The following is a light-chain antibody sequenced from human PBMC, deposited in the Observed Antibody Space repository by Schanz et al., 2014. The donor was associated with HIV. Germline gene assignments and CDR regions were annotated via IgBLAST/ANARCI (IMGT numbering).Light chain of an antibody. CDR2: ATS. CDR3: QQYGSSPPWT. V-gene: IGKV3-20*01. CDR1: QRLSSSY. J-gene: IGKJ1*01. Sequence: EIVLTQSPGSLSLSPGGRATLSCGASQRLSSSYLAWYQQKRDQPPRLVIYATSTRAAGIPDRFSGTGSGTDFTLTISSLQSEDFAVYYCQQYGSSPPWTFGQGTKVEIK.